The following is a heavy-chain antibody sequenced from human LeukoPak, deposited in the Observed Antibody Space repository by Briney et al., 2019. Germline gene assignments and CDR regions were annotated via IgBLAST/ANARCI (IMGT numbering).Heavy chain of an antibody. CDR3: AKDQCGGDCAIPYY. D-gene: IGHD2-21*02. CDR2: ISYDGSNK. V-gene: IGHV3-30*18. J-gene: IGHJ4*02. Sequence: GRSLRLSCAASGFTFSSYGMHWGRQAPGKGLEWVAVISYDGSNKYYADSVKGRFTISRDNSKNTLYLQMNSLRAEDTAVYYCAKDQCGGDCAIPYYWGQGTLVTVSS. CDR1: GFTFSSYG.